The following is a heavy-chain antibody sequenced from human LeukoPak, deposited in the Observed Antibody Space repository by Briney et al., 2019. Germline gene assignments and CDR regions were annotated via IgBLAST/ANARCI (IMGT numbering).Heavy chain of an antibody. CDR2: INPNSGGT. D-gene: IGHD6-13*01. CDR1: GYTFTGYY. J-gene: IGHJ4*02. V-gene: IGHV1-2*02. Sequence: ASVKVSCKASGYTFTGYYMHWVRQAPGQGLEWMGWINPNSGGTNYAQKFQDRVTMTTDTSTRTAYMYLRSLRSDDTAVYYCARVVEAAGTAATYWGQGTLVTVSS. CDR3: ARVVEAAGTAATY.